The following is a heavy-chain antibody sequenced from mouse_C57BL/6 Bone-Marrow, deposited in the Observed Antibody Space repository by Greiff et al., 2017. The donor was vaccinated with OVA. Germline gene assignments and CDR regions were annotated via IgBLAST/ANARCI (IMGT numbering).Heavy chain of an antibody. Sequence: QVTLKESGPGILQSSQTLSLTCSFSGFSLSTSGMGVSWIRQPSGKGLEWLAHIYWDDDKRYNPSLKSRLTISKDTSRNQVFLKITSVDTADTATYYCARSAYYSNLFDYWGQGTTLTVSS. D-gene: IGHD2-5*01. CDR1: GFSLSTSGMG. CDR2: IYWDDDK. CDR3: ARSAYYSNLFDY. J-gene: IGHJ2*01. V-gene: IGHV8-12*01.